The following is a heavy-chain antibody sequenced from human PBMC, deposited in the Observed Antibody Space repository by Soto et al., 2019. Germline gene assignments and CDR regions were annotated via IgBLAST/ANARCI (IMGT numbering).Heavy chain of an antibody. J-gene: IGHJ5*02. Sequence: VEVSCKASGGTFSSYAISWVRQAPGQGLEWMGGIIPIFGTANYAQKFQGRVTITADKSTSTAYMELSTLRSEDTAVYYCARAVVVLRYSSSSNWFDPWGQGTLVTVSS. D-gene: IGHD6-6*01. CDR3: ARAVVVLRYSSSSNWFDP. V-gene: IGHV1-69*06. CDR2: IIPIFGTA. CDR1: GGTFSSYA.